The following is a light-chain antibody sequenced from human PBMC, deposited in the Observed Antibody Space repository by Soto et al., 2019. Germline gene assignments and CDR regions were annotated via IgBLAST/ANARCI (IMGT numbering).Light chain of an antibody. CDR3: QQYGTSPWT. CDR1: QSVSSY. Sequence: IVMTQSPATLSVSPGERATLSCRASQSVSSYLAWYQQKPGQAPRLLIYDASNRATGIPARFSASGSGTDFSLTISRLEPEDFAVYYCQQYGTSPWTFAQGTKVDIK. V-gene: IGKV3-11*01. J-gene: IGKJ1*01. CDR2: DAS.